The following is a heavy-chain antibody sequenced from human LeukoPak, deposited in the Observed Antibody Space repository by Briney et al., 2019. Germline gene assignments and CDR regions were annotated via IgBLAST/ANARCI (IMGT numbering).Heavy chain of an antibody. CDR3: ARGGVRSSYYY. V-gene: IGHV5-51*01. Sequence: GGSLKISCKGSGYSFTSYWISWVRQMPGKGLEWMGIIYPGDSDTRYSPSFQGQVNISVDKSISTAYLQWRSLKASDTAMYYCARGGVRSSYYYWGQGALVTVSS. CDR1: GYSFTSYW. J-gene: IGHJ4*02. D-gene: IGHD2-8*02. CDR2: IYPGDSDT.